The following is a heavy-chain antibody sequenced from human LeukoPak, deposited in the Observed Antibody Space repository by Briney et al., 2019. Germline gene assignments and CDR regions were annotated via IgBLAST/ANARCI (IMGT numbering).Heavy chain of an antibody. CDR1: GGSVSSGSYY. CDR2: IYYSGST. J-gene: IGHJ6*02. Sequence: SETLSLTCTVSGGSVSSGSYYWSWIRQPPGKGLEWIGYIYYSGSTYYNPSLKSRVTISVDTSKNQFSLKLSSVTAADTAVYYCARALSYYYYGMDVWGQGTTVTVSS. V-gene: IGHV4-61*01. D-gene: IGHD2/OR15-2a*01. CDR3: ARALSYYYYGMDV.